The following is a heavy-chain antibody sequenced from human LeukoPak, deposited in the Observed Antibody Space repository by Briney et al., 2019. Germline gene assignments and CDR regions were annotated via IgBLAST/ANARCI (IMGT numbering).Heavy chain of an antibody. V-gene: IGHV3-23*01. Sequence: GGSLRLSCAASGFTFTNYTMNWVRQAPGKGLEWVSAISGSGGSTYYADSVKGRFTISRDNSKNTLYLQMNSLRAEDTAVYYCAKLASGYSSSWYEDYWGQGTLVTVSS. CDR1: GFTFTNYT. CDR2: ISGSGGST. J-gene: IGHJ4*02. D-gene: IGHD6-13*01. CDR3: AKLASGYSSSWYEDY.